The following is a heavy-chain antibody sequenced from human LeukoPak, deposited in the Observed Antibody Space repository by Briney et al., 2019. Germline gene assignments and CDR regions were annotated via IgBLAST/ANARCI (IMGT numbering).Heavy chain of an antibody. CDR1: RYTFTGYY. V-gene: IGHV1-2*06. Sequence: ASVKVSCKASRYTFTGYYIHWVRQAPGQGLEWMGRINPNTGDTHYERKFRGRVTMTRDTSITTAYMELSRLRSDDTARIYCARGDSGSYSPSAFWGQGTLVTVS. D-gene: IGHD1-26*01. CDR3: ARGDSGSYSPSAF. J-gene: IGHJ4*02. CDR2: INPNTGDT.